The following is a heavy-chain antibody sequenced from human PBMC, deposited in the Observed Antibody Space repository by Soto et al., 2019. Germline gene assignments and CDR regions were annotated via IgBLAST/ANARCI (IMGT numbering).Heavy chain of an antibody. D-gene: IGHD1-26*01. Sequence: QVQLQEAGPGLVKPSQTLSLTCIVSGGSISSRNHFWSWIRQPPGKGLEWIGYIFYSGTAHYNSSLMCRVTISIDTSKNQFSLNLSSVTAADTAMYFCAREVITTVHQGADDAFDLWGQGTMVTVSS. CDR2: IFYSGTA. J-gene: IGHJ3*01. CDR3: AREVITTVHQGADDAFDL. V-gene: IGHV4-30-4*01. CDR1: GGSISSRNHF.